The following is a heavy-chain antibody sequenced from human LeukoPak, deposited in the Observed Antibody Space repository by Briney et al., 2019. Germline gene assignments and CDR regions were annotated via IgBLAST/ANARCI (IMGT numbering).Heavy chain of an antibody. CDR2: ISYTGST. V-gene: IGHV4-59*08. D-gene: IGHD4-17*01. CDR1: GGSINPYY. CDR3: ARIHDYGDYAFDK. J-gene: IGHJ4*02. Sequence: SETLSLTCTVSGGSINPYYWSWIRQPPGKGLEYIGYISYTGSTNFNPSLKSRLTISVDTSKNQVSLKLRSVTAADTAVYYCARIHDYGDYAFDKWGQGTLVTVSS.